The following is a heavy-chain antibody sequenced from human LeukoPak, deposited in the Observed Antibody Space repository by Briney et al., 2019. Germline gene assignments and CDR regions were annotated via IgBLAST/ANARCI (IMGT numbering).Heavy chain of an antibody. CDR2: IYSGGST. J-gene: IGHJ1*01. Sequence: GGSLRLSCAASGVTVGTNSMSWARQSPGKGLEWVSVIYSGGSTYNADSVNGRLTVSRDNSRNTLFLQMNNLRAEDTALYFCASAREYCGSAECYEYFQHWGQGTLVIVSS. D-gene: IGHD2-21*01. CDR3: ASAREYCGSAECYEYFQH. V-gene: IGHV3-53*01. CDR1: GVTVGTNS.